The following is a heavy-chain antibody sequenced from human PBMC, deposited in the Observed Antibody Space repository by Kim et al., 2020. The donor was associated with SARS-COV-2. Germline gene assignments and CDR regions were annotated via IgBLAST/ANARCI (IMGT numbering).Heavy chain of an antibody. CDR2: IYHSGST. J-gene: IGHJ3*02. Sequence: SETLSLTCTVSGYSISSGYYWGWIRQPPGKGLEWIGSIYHSGSTYYNPSLKSRVTISVDTSKNQFSLKLSSVTAADTAVYYCARALGGGSYPYAFDIWGQGTMVTVSS. CDR1: GYSISSGYY. D-gene: IGHD3-16*01. CDR3: ARALGGGSYPYAFDI. V-gene: IGHV4-38-2*02.